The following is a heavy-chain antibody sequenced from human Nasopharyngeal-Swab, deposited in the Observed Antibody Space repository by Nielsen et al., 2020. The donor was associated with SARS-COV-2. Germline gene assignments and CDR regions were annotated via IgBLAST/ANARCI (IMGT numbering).Heavy chain of an antibody. CDR2: INHSGST. CDR3: ARDLWRRAARDYYYYGMDV. V-gene: IGHV4-34*01. CDR1: GGSFSGYY. Sequence: SETLSLTCAVYGGSFSGYYWSWIRQPPGKGLEWIGEINHSGSTNYNPSLKSRVTISVDTSKNQFSLKLSSVTAADTAVYYCARDLWRRAARDYYYYGMDVWGQGTTVTVSS. D-gene: IGHD3-3*01. J-gene: IGHJ6*02.